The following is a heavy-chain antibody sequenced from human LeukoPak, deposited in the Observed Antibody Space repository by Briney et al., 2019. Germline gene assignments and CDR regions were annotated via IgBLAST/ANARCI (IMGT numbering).Heavy chain of an antibody. Sequence: PGGSLRLSCAASGFTFSNAWMTWGRQAPGQGLEWVGRIISKIEGWAIDYAAPVKGRFSISRDDSKNTLYLLMKSLKPEDTAVYYCSGPHSGALDYWGQGALVTVSS. CDR2: IISKIEGWAI. D-gene: IGHD1-26*01. CDR1: GFTFSNAW. CDR3: SGPHSGALDY. J-gene: IGHJ4*02. V-gene: IGHV3-15*01.